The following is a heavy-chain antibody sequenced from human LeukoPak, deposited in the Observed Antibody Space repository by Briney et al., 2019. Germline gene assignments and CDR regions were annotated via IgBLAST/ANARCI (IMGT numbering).Heavy chain of an antibody. V-gene: IGHV4-39*01. D-gene: IGHD1-26*01. Sequence: SETLSLTCNVSGGSISSSSFYWAWLRQTPGKGLEWIGSVYYSGSTYYDPSLKSRVSISVDTSKNQISLELTFVTAADTAVYYCARHSYSGTYFFDFWGQGTLVTVSS. J-gene: IGHJ4*02. CDR1: GGSISSSSFY. CDR2: VYYSGST. CDR3: ARHSYSGTYFFDF.